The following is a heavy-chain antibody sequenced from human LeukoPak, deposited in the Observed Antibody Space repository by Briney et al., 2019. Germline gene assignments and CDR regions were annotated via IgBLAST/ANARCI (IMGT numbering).Heavy chain of an antibody. J-gene: IGHJ4*02. Sequence: ASVKVSCKVSGYTLTELSMHWVRQAPGKGLEWMGGFDPEDGETIYAQKFQGRVTMTEDTSTDTAYMELRSLRSDDTAVFYCTRDLGTYTSYSSIFFDYWGQGTLVTVSS. V-gene: IGHV1-24*01. CDR1: GYTLTELS. D-gene: IGHD3-10*01. CDR2: FDPEDGET. CDR3: TRDLGTYTSYSSIFFDY.